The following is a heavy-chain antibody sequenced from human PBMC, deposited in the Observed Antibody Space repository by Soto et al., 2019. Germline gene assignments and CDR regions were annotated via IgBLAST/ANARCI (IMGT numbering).Heavy chain of an antibody. V-gene: IGHV3-7*01. Sequence: LNLACEGSGLTFSGYWMGWVRQAPGKGLEWVANIKQDGSEKYYVDSVKGRFTISRDNAKNSPYLQMNSLRAEDTAVSYCARDLIVVVTAPIYSYGTDVWRQRTTVTVSS. J-gene: IGHJ6*02. CDR2: IKQDGSEK. D-gene: IGHD2-2*01. CDR1: GLTFSGYW. CDR3: ARDLIVVVTAPIYSYGTDV.